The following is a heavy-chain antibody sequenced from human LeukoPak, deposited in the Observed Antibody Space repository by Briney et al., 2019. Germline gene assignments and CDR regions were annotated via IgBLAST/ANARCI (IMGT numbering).Heavy chain of an antibody. Sequence: SETLSLTCTVSGASISSHYWCWIRQPPGKGLEWIGYIYYSGSTNYNPSLKSRVTISVDTSKNQFSLKLTSVTAADTAVYYCARRFYYGSGSHLDAFDIWGQGTMVTVSS. CDR1: GASISSHY. D-gene: IGHD3-10*01. CDR3: ARRFYYGSGSHLDAFDI. J-gene: IGHJ3*02. CDR2: IYYSGST. V-gene: IGHV4-59*08.